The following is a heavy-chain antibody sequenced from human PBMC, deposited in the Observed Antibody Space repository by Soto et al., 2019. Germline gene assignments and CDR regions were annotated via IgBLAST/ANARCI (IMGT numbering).Heavy chain of an antibody. CDR1: GFTFSSYA. CDR2: ISGSGGST. D-gene: IGHD4-17*01. CDR3: ANHYVEDEYFQH. Sequence: EVQLLESGGGLVQPGGSLRLSCAASGFTFSSYAMSWVRQAPGKGLEWVSAISGSGGSTYYADSVKGRFTISRDNSKNTLYLQMNSLRAEDTAVYYCANHYVEDEYFQHWGQGTLVTVSS. V-gene: IGHV3-23*01. J-gene: IGHJ1*01.